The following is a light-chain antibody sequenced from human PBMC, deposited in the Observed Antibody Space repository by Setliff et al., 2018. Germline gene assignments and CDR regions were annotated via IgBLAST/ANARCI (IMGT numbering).Light chain of an antibody. J-gene: IGLJ1*01. CDR3: SSYAGSNNYV. CDR2: EVS. Sequence: QSVLTQPPSASGSPGQSVTIPCTGTSSDVGGYNYVSWYQQHPGKAPKLMIYEVSKWPSGVPDRFSGSKSGNTASLTVSGLQAEDEADYYCSSYAGSNNYVFGTGTKVTVL. CDR1: SSDVGGYNY. V-gene: IGLV2-8*01.